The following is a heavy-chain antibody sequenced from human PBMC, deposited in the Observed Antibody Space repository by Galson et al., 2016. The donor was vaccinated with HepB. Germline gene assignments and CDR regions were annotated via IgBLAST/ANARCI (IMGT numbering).Heavy chain of an antibody. CDR1: GRSFSGYY. CDR3: ARRGLIHSRGAFDI. V-gene: IGHV4-34*01. Sequence: SETLSLTCAVYGRSFSGYYWTWIRQPPGKGPEWIGEINHSGSTKYNPSLESRVTISADMSKNQFSLKLTSVTAADSAVYYCARRGLIHSRGAFDIWGQGTMVTVSS. J-gene: IGHJ3*02. D-gene: IGHD3-10*01. CDR2: INHSGST.